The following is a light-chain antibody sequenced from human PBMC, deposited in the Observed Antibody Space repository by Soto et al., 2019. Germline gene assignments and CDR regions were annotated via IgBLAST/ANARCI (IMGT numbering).Light chain of an antibody. CDR3: QEYHNWPPQYT. J-gene: IGKJ2*01. CDR1: QSVATN. V-gene: IGKV3-15*01. CDR2: GAS. Sequence: EIVMTQSPASLSVSPGDGATLSCRASQSVATNVAWYSQKRGQGPRLLIHGASTRAAGVPGRISGSGSGTDFTRTSSSQQSEDFAVYYCQEYHNWPPQYTFGQGTKLEIK.